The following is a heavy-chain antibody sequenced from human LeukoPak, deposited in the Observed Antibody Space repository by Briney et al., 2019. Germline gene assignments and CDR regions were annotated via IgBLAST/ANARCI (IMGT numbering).Heavy chain of an antibody. CDR3: AGRSIYYYDSSGPLGYYYYYMDV. J-gene: IGHJ6*03. CDR1: GGSISSYY. Sequence: SETLSLTCTVSGGSISSYYWSWIRQPPGKGLEWIGYIYYSGSTNYNPSLKSRVTISVDTSKNQFSLKLSSVTAADTAVYYCAGRSIYYYDSSGPLGYYYYYMDVWGKGTTVTISS. V-gene: IGHV4-59*12. D-gene: IGHD3-22*01. CDR2: IYYSGST.